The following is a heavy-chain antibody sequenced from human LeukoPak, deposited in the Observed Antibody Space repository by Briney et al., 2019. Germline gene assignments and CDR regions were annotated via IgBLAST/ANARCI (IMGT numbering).Heavy chain of an antibody. V-gene: IGHV1-18*01. CDR2: ISAYNGNT. Sequence: ASVKVSCKASGYTFTSYGISWVRQAPGQGLERMGWISAYNGNTNYAQKLQGRVTMTTDTSTSTAYMELRSLRSDDTAVYYCASSGNYDSSGYPLPPFFDYWGQGTLVTVSS. CDR3: ASSGNYDSSGYPLPPFFDY. CDR1: GYTFTSYG. J-gene: IGHJ4*02. D-gene: IGHD3-22*01.